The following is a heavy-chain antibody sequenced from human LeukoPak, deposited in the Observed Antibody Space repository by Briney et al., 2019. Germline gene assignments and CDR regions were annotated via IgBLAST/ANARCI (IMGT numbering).Heavy chain of an antibody. J-gene: IGHJ4*02. V-gene: IGHV3-20*04. D-gene: IGHD3-22*01. CDR1: GFTFDDYG. CDR2: ISWNSGSI. CDR3: ARDYYDSSGFDY. Sequence: GGPLRLSCAASGFTFDDYGMSWVRQAPGKGLEGVSGISWNSGSIGYADSVKGRFTISRDNAKNSLYLQMNSLRAEDTAVYYCARDYYDSSGFDYWGQGTLVTVSS.